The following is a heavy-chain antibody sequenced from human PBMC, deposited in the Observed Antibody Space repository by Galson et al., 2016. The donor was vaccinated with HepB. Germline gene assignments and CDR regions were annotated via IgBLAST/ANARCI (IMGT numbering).Heavy chain of an antibody. CDR1: GGSISSSDW. CDR3: ARLRGYETSTMVRGETMIKYFCYQ. CDR2: THHSGSP. V-gene: IGHV4-4*02. J-gene: IGHJ4*02. D-gene: IGHD3-10*01. Sequence: SETLSLTCAVSGGSISSSDWWGWVRQPPGKGLEWIGETHHSGSPNYNPSLKSRVSILVDPSKKEGSLNLTSITAADTAVYFCARLRGYETSTMVRGETMIKYFCYQWGQGTLVTVSS.